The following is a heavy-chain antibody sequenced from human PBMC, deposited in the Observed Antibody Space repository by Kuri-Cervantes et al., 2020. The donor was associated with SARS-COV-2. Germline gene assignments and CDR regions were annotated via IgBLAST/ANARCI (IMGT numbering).Heavy chain of an antibody. Sequence: ETLSLTCAASGFTFSSYAMNWVRQAPGKGLEWVSTISGSGGTTFYADSVKGRFTISRDNSKNTLYLQMNSLRAEDTAVYYCAKDQNLDVVVVPAAWGQGPLVTVSS. J-gene: IGHJ5*02. CDR2: ISGSGGTT. V-gene: IGHV3-23*01. CDR1: GFTFSSYA. CDR3: AKDQNLDVVVVPAA. D-gene: IGHD2-15*01.